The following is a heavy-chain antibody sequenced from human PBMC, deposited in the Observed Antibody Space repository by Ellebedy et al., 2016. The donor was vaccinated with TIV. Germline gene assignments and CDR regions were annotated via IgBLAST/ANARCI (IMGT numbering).Heavy chain of an antibody. V-gene: IGHV5-51*01. CDR1: GYSFTSYW. Sequence: GESLKISCKGSGYSFTSYWIGWVRQMLGKGLEWMGIIYPGDSDTRYSPSFQGQVTISADKSISTAYLQWSSLKASDTAMYYCARSRSSYYDSSGYGIDYWGQGTLVTVSS. J-gene: IGHJ4*02. CDR3: ARSRSSYYDSSGYGIDY. D-gene: IGHD3-22*01. CDR2: IYPGDSDT.